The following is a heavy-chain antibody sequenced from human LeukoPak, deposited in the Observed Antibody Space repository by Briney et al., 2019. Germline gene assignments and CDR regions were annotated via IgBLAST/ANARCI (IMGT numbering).Heavy chain of an antibody. D-gene: IGHD5-12*01. CDR3: ARHYLGRYDSLNWSFDL. V-gene: IGHV4-30-2*03. Sequence: SQTLSLTCTVSGGSISSGVYYWSWIRQPPGKGLEWIGSIYYSGSTYYNPSLKSRVTISVDTSKNQFSLKLSSVTAADTAVYYCARHYLGRYDSLNWSFDLWGRGTLVTVSS. CDR1: GGSISSGVYY. CDR2: IYYSGST. J-gene: IGHJ2*01.